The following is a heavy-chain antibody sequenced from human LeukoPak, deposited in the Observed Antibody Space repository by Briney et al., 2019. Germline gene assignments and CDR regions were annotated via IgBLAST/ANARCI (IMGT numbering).Heavy chain of an antibody. V-gene: IGHV4-59*02. CDR3: ARHKYSSTWYAGFDP. CDR2: IYYTGT. Sequence: PSETLSLTCTVSGGSVSSHYWSWIRQPPGKGLEWIGYIYYTGTTYNPSLKSRVTISVDTSKNQFSLKLSSVTAADTAVYYCARHKYSSTWYAGFDPWGQGTLVTVSS. J-gene: IGHJ5*02. CDR1: GGSVSSHY. D-gene: IGHD6-13*01.